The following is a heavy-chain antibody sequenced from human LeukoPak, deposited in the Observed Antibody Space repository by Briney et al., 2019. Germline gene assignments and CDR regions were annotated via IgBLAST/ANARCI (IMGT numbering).Heavy chain of an antibody. CDR2: ISGSGGST. J-gene: IGHJ4*02. CDR3: AKSMYYYDSSGYRNVY. V-gene: IGHV3-23*01. CDR1: GFTFSSYA. D-gene: IGHD3-22*01. Sequence: GGSLRLSCAASGFTFSSYAMSWVRQAPGKGLEWVSAISGSGGSTYYADSVKGRFTISRDNSKNTLYLQMNSLRAEDTAVYYCAKSMYYYDSSGYRNVYWGQGTLVTVSS.